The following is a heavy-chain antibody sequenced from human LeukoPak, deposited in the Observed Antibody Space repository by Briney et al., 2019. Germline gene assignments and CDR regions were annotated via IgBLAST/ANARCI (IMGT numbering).Heavy chain of an antibody. CDR1: GYTFTSCY. Sequence: ASVKVSCKASGYTFTSCYMHWVRQAPGQGLEWMGIINPSGGSTSYAQKFQGRVTMTRDTSTSTVYMELSSLRSEDTAVYYCATLGGSPWFDPWGQGTLVTVSS. D-gene: IGHD3-16*01. J-gene: IGHJ5*02. V-gene: IGHV1-46*01. CDR2: INPSGGST. CDR3: ATLGGSPWFDP.